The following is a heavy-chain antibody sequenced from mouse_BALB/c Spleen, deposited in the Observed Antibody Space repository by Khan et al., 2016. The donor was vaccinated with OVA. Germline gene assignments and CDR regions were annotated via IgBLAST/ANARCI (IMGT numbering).Heavy chain of an antibody. CDR1: GHTFTSYD. CDR3: ARHYYGGSLYWYFDV. V-gene: IGHV1-85*01. D-gene: IGHD1-1*01. CDR2: IFPGDDST. Sequence: QVQLQQSGAELVKPGASVKLSCKASGHTFTSYDINWVRQRPEQGLEWIGWIFPGDDSTKYNEKFKGKATLTSDKSSSTAYMQLSRLTSADSAVYFCARHYYGGSLYWYFDVWGAGTTVTVSS. J-gene: IGHJ1*01.